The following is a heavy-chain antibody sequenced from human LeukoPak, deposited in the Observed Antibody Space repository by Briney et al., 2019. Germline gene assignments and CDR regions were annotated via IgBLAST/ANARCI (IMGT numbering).Heavy chain of an antibody. D-gene: IGHD5-24*01. Sequence: PGPSVRVSCTASGGTFSSYAISWVRQAPGQGLEWMGGIIPIFGAANYAQKFQGRVTITADESTRTAYMELSSLRSEDTTVYYCARVLSLEDAFDIWGQGTMVTVSS. CDR3: ARVLSLEDAFDI. CDR2: IIPIFGAA. V-gene: IGHV1-69*01. J-gene: IGHJ3*02. CDR1: GGTFSSYA.